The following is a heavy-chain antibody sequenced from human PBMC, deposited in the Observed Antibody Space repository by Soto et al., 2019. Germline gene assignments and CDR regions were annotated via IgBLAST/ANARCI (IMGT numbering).Heavy chain of an antibody. CDR3: ASTGGVNMVRGVDAFDI. CDR2: IIPIFGTA. V-gene: IGHV1-69*13. J-gene: IGHJ3*02. Sequence: ASVKVSCKASGGTFSSYAISWVRQAPGQGLEWMGGIIPIFGTANYAQKFQGRVTITADESTSTAYMELSSLRSEDTAVYYCASTGGVNMVRGVDAFDIWGQGKMVTVSS. D-gene: IGHD3-10*01. CDR1: GGTFSSYA.